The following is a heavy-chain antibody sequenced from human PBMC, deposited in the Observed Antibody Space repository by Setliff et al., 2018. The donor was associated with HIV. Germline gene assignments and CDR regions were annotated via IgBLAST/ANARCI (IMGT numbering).Heavy chain of an antibody. CDR2: INYRGNT. D-gene: IGHD3-10*01. J-gene: IGHJ6*03. CDR1: GGSISTSRYY. V-gene: IGHV4-39*01. CDR3: ASLDGSESPYIYYYYLDD. Sequence: PSETLSLTCTVSGGSISTSRYYWGWLRPHPGKGLEWIGSINYRGNTYYNPSLKSRAAISVDASKTQISLKLRSVTAADTAVYYCASLDGSESPYIYYYYLDDWGKGTAVTVSS.